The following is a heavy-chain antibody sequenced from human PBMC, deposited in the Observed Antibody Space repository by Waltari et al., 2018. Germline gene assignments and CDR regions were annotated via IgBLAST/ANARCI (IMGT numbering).Heavy chain of an antibody. CDR1: GYTFNNYG. D-gene: IGHD6-19*01. J-gene: IGHJ4*02. CDR3: ARGSYSSGYYTLALL. Sequence: QVQLVQSGAEVKQPGASVKVSCKASGYTFNNYGISWVRQAPGQGLEWMGRISGSNDKRRFAQKFQDRLTMTTDTTTSTAYMELSSLRFEDTAVYYCARGSYSSGYYTLALLWGQGTLVTVSS. CDR2: ISGSNDKR. V-gene: IGHV1-18*01.